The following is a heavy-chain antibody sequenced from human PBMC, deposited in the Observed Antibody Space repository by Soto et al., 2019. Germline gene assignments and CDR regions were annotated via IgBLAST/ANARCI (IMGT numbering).Heavy chain of an antibody. CDR2: ISDDGVSK. Sequence: SCAASGFTFSNYGMHWVRQAPGKGLEWVAVISDDGVSKYYADSVQGRFTISRDNSESAVFLQMNSLRPDDTALYFCARAYYFGSGTSYTLYYWGQGTQVTVSS. CDR1: GFTFSNYG. J-gene: IGHJ4*02. CDR3: ARAYYFGSGTSYTLYY. V-gene: IGHV3-30*03. D-gene: IGHD3-10*01.